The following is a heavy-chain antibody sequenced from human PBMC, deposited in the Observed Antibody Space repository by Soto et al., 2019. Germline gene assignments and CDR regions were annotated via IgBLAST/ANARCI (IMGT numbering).Heavy chain of an antibody. D-gene: IGHD2-21*01. CDR1: GGSISSGGYY. Sequence: SETLSLTCTVSGGSISSGGYYWSWIRQHPGKGLEWIGYIYYSGSTYYNPSLKSRVTISVDTSKNQFSLELSSVAAADTAVYYCARDLGGEVGMDVWGQGTTVTVSS. V-gene: IGHV4-31*03. CDR3: ARDLGGEVGMDV. CDR2: IYYSGST. J-gene: IGHJ6*02.